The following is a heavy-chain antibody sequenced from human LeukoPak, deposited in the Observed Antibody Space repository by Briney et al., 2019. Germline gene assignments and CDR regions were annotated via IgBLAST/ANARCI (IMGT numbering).Heavy chain of an antibody. V-gene: IGHV3-21*01. D-gene: IGHD5-18*01. CDR3: ARGMQLWYTDY. CDR2: ISSSSSYI. J-gene: IGHJ4*02. CDR1: GFTFSSYT. Sequence: GESLRLSCAASGFTFSSYTMNWVRQAPGKGLEWVSSISSSSSYIYYADSVKGRFTISRDNAKNSLYLQMNSLRAEDTAVYYCARGMQLWYTDYWGQGTLVTVSS.